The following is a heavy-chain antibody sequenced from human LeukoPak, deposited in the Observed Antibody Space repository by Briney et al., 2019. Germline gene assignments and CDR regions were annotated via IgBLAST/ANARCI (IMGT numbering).Heavy chain of an antibody. J-gene: IGHJ6*03. D-gene: IGHD6-13*01. Sequence: PSETLSLTCTVSGGSISSYYWSWIRQPAGKGLEWIGRIYTSGSTNYNPSLKSRVTMSVDTSKNQFSLKLSSVTAADTAVYYCARDRQQNDYYYYYYMDVWGKGTTVTVSS. CDR2: IYTSGST. CDR1: GGSISSYY. CDR3: ARDRQQNDYYYYYYMDV. V-gene: IGHV4-4*07.